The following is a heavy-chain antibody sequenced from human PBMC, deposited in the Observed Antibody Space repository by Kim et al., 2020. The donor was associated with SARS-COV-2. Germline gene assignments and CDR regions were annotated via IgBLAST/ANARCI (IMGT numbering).Heavy chain of an antibody. CDR3: ARAGRVEMATIPDY. V-gene: IGHV4-59*01. Sequence: PSLKSRVTISVDTSKNQFSLKLSSVTAADTAVYYCARAGRVEMATIPDYWGQGTLVTVSS. D-gene: IGHD5-12*01. J-gene: IGHJ4*02.